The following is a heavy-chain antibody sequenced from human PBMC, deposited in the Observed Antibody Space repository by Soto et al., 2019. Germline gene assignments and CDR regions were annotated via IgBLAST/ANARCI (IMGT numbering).Heavy chain of an antibody. J-gene: IGHJ6*02. CDR2: IYYSGST. D-gene: IGHD3-22*01. CDR3: ARDSPEPRFISSGYLGYYGVDV. V-gene: IGHV4-30-4*01. Sequence: SETLSLTCTVSGGSISSGDYYWSWIRQPPGKGLEWIGYIYYSGSTYYNPSLKSRVTISVDTSKNQFSLKLSSVTAADTAVYYCARDSPEPRFISSGYLGYYGVDVWGQGTTVTVSS. CDR1: GGSISSGDYY.